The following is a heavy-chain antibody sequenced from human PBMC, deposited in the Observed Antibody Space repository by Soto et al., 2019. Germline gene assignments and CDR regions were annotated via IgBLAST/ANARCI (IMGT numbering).Heavy chain of an antibody. CDR3: ASPVECRTTRCIR. CDR1: GFTFSSYS. Sequence: PGGSLRLSCAASGFTFSSYSMNWVRQAPGKGLEWVSYNSSSSNSIYYADTVKGRFTISRDNAKNSLHLQMNSLRAEDTALYYCASPVECRTTRCIRWGQGTLVTVSS. CDR2: NSSSSNSI. D-gene: IGHD1-1*01. V-gene: IGHV3-48*01. J-gene: IGHJ4*02.